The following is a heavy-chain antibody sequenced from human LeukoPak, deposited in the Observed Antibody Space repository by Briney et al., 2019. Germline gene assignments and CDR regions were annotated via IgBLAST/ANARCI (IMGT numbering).Heavy chain of an antibody. J-gene: IGHJ4*02. CDR1: IGSISSSKW. V-gene: IGHV4-4*02. CDR3: ARVKDSSGWTYYFDY. CDR2: IYHSGST. Sequence: SETLSLTCSVSIGSISSSKWWSWVRQSPVKGLEWIGSIYHSGSTYYNPSLKSRVTISVDTSKNQFSLKLSSVTAADTAVYYCARVKDSSGWTYYFDYWGQGTLVTVSS. D-gene: IGHD6-19*01.